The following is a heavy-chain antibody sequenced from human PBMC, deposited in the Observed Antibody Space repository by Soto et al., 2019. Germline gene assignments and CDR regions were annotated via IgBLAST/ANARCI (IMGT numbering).Heavy chain of an antibody. V-gene: IGHV4-38-2*01. CDR3: ARTGTYSAFWSADY. Sequence: ASETLSLTCVVSGYSLSNNYYWGWIRQSTGKGREWLGSIWPIGATSYPPSLMSRLALSIATSWSQFSLRLSSVTAADTAVFYCARTGTYSAFWSADYWGQGTLGTVS. CDR1: GYSLSNNYY. CDR2: IWPIGAT. D-gene: IGHD3-3*01. J-gene: IGHJ4*02.